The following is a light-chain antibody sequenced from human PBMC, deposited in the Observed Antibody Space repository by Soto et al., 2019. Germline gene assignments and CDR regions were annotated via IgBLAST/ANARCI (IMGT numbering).Light chain of an antibody. V-gene: IGLV1-40*01. CDR3: QSYDSSLSGSKV. Sequence: QSVLTQPPSVSGAPGQRVTISCTGTSSNIGAGFDVHWYQQFPGTAPKVLIYGITNRPPAVPDRFSASKSGTSASLAISGLQAEDEADYYCQSYDSSLSGSKVFGTGTKLTVL. J-gene: IGLJ1*01. CDR1: SSNIGAGFD. CDR2: GIT.